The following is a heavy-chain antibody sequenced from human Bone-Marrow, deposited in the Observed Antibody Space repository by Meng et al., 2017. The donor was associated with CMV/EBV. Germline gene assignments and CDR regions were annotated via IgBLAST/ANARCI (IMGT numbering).Heavy chain of an antibody. D-gene: IGHD3-10*01. CDR1: GFTFSDYY. V-gene: IGHV3-11*01. CDR2: ISSSGITI. CDR3: ASSGQPYYRAGVY. J-gene: IGHJ4*02. Sequence: QVQLVESGGGLVKPGGAMRLSGAASGFTFSDYYMSWIRQAPGKGLEWVSYISSSGITIYYADSVKGRFTISRDNAKNSLYLQMNSLTAEDTVVYSCASSGQPYYRAGVYWCQGTLVTVSS.